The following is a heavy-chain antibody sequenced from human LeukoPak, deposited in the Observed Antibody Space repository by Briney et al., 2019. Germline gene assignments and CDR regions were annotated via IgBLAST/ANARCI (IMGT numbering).Heavy chain of an antibody. D-gene: IGHD6-19*01. Sequence: TLSLTCAVSIYSIRSGYYWGWIRQPPGKALEWLARIDWDDDKHYSTSLKTRLTISKDTSKNQVVLTMTNMDPVDTATYYCARTEHSSGWYYYWGQGTLVTVSS. J-gene: IGHJ4*02. CDR1: IYSIRSGYYW. V-gene: IGHV2-70*11. CDR2: IDWDDDK. CDR3: ARTEHSSGWYYY.